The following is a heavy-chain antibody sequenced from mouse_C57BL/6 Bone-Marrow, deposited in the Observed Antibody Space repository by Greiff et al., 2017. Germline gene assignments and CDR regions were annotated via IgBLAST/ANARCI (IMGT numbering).Heavy chain of an antibody. D-gene: IGHD2-9*01. CDR3: DRSLLWLYWDCDV. CDR1: GFTFSDYG. V-gene: IGHV5-17*01. CDR2: ISSGSSTI. Sequence: EVQVVESGGGLVKPGGSLKLSCAASGFTFSDYGMHWVRQAPEKGLEWVAYISSGSSTIYYADTVKGRFPISRDNAKNTLFLQMTSLRSEDTAMYDCDRSLLWLYWDCDVWGTGTTVTVSS. J-gene: IGHJ1*03.